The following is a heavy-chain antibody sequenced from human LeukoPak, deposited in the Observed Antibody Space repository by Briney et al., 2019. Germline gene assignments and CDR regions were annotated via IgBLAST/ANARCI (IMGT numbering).Heavy chain of an antibody. CDR2: IYSGDNT. V-gene: IGHV3-66*02. Sequence: PGGSLRLSCAASGFTVSSNYMSWVRQAPGKGLDWVSVIYSGDNTYYVESVKGRFTISRDNSKNTLFLQMNRLRAEDTAVYYCAERRVLDASFDYWGQGTLVTVSS. J-gene: IGHJ4*02. D-gene: IGHD3-16*01. CDR1: GFTVSSNY. CDR3: AERRVLDASFDY.